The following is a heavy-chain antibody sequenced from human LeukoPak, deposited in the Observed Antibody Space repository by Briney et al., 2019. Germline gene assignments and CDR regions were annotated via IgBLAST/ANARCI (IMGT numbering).Heavy chain of an antibody. D-gene: IGHD6-19*01. Sequence: GASVKVSCKASGGTFSSYAISWVRQAPGQGLEWMGGIIPIFGTANYAQKFQGRVTITADESTSTAYMELSSLRSEDTAVYYCARSDLSLYSSGWYPGDYWGQGTLVTVSS. J-gene: IGHJ4*02. V-gene: IGHV1-69*13. CDR3: ARSDLSLYSSGWYPGDY. CDR2: IIPIFGTA. CDR1: GGTFSSYA.